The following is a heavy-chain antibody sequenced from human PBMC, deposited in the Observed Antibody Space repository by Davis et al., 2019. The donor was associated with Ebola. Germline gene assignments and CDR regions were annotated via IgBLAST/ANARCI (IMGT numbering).Heavy chain of an antibody. Sequence: PGGSLRLSCAASGFTFSSYGMAWVRQAPGKGLEWLSLISAAGDKTDYADSVRGRFTISRDNSKNSLFLQMNSLRTEDTALYYCAREIKPYWYFDLWGRGTLVTVSS. CDR3: AREIKPYWYFDL. J-gene: IGHJ2*01. CDR1: GFTFSSYG. V-gene: IGHV3-43*02. CDR2: ISAAGDKT.